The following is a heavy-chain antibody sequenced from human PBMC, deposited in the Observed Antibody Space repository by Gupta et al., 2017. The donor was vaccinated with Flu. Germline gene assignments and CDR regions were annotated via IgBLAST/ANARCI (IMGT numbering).Heavy chain of an antibody. Sequence: GGLVKPGGSLRLSCAASGFTFSDYYMSWIRQAPGKGLEWVSYISSSGSTIYYADSVKGRFTISRDNAKNSLYLQMNSLRAEDTAVYYCARDLRFINWNYVGFDYWGQGTLVTVSS. CDR2: ISSSGSTI. J-gene: IGHJ4*02. CDR3: ARDLRFINWNYVGFDY. V-gene: IGHV3-11*01. D-gene: IGHD1-7*01. CDR1: GFTFSDYY.